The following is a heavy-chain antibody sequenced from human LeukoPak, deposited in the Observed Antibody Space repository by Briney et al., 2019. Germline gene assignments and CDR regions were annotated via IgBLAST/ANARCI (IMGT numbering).Heavy chain of an antibody. CDR2: ITGSGSST. CDR1: GFTLSSYA. V-gene: IGHV3-23*01. D-gene: IGHD1-26*01. J-gene: IGHJ4*02. CDR3: AKFVGVGGTGPFDY. Sequence: GESLRLSCAASGFTLSSYAMSWVRQAPGKGLEWVSAITGSGSSTYYADSVKGRFTISRDNPKNTLYLQMNSLRAEDTAVYYCAKFVGVGGTGPFDYWGQGTLVSVSS.